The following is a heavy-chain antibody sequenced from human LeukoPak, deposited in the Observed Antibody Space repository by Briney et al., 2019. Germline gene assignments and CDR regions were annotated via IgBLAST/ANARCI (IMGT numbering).Heavy chain of an antibody. Sequence: SETLSLTCTVSGGSISNSSSYWGWIRQPPGKGLEWIGSIYYSGSTNYNPSLKSRVTISVDKSKNQFSLKLSSVTAADTAVYYCARYDGTRYYYYMDVWGKGTTVTVSS. CDR1: GGSISNSSSY. CDR3: ARYDGTRYYYYMDV. J-gene: IGHJ6*03. V-gene: IGHV4-39*07. D-gene: IGHD3-16*01. CDR2: IYYSGST.